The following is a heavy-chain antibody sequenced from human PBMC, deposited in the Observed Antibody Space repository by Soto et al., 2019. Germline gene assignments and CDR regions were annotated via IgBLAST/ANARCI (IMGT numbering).Heavy chain of an antibody. D-gene: IGHD5-18*01. CDR3: ARGDGDRFYGNGYLARH. CDR1: GFTFSSYW. J-gene: IGHJ4*02. Sequence: EMQLVESGGGSIQPGGSLRLSCVASGFTFSSYWMHWVRQAPGKGLVWVSRIKSDGSGTYYADSVEGRLTISRDNAKKTLYLQMNSLRAEDTAVYYCARGDGDRFYGNGYLARHWGQGTLVTVSS. V-gene: IGHV3-74*01. CDR2: IKSDGSGT.